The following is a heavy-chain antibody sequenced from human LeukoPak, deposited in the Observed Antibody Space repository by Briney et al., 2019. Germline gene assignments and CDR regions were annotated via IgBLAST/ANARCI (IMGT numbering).Heavy chain of an antibody. V-gene: IGHV1-18*01. CDR2: ISAYNGNT. Sequence: ASVKVSCKASGYTFTSYGISWVRRAPGQGLEWMGWISAYNGNTNYAQKLQGRVTMTTDTSTSTAYMELRSLRSDDTAVYYCARHAGSYFDNWFDPWGQGTLVTVSS. D-gene: IGHD1-26*01. CDR1: GYTFTSYG. CDR3: ARHAGSYFDNWFDP. J-gene: IGHJ5*02.